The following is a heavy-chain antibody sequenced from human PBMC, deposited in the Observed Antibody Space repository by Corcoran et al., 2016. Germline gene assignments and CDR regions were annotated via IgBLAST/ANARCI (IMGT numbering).Heavy chain of an antibody. V-gene: IGHV1-24*01. CDR1: GYTLTELS. J-gene: IGHJ1*01. Sequence: QVQLVQSGAEVKKPGASVKVSCKVSGYTLTELSIHWVRQAPGNGLEWMGGFDPEDGETVYAQKFQGRVTMTEDTFTDTAYMELSSLRSEDTAVDYCTTWGSNYYDSSGYFFRYFQHWGQGTLVTVSS. D-gene: IGHD3-22*01. CDR2: FDPEDGET. CDR3: TTWGSNYYDSSGYFFRYFQH.